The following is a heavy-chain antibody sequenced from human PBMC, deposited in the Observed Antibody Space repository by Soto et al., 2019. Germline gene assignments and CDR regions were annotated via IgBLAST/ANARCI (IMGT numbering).Heavy chain of an antibody. CDR3: ARDRGIVTYYFDY. CDR1: GGSMSSYY. D-gene: IGHD1-26*01. CDR2: IYYSGST. Sequence: TSETLSLTCTVSGGSMSSYYWSWIRQPPGKGLEWIGYIYYSGSTNYNPSLKSRVTISVDTSKNQFSLKLSSVTAADTAVYYCARDRGIVTYYFDYWGQGTLVTVSS. J-gene: IGHJ4*02. V-gene: IGHV4-59*01.